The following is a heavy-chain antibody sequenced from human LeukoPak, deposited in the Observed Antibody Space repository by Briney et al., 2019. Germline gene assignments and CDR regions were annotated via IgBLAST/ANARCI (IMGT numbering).Heavy chain of an antibody. V-gene: IGHV4-59*08. Sequence: SETLSLTCTVSGGSISSYYWSWIRQPPGKGLEWIGYIYYSGSTNYNPSLKGRVTISVDTSKNQFSLKLSSVTAADTAVYYCAAGYYGSGSYYPLSFWGQGTLVTVSS. CDR2: IYYSGST. CDR1: GGSISSYY. J-gene: IGHJ4*02. D-gene: IGHD3-10*01. CDR3: AAGYYGSGSYYPLSF.